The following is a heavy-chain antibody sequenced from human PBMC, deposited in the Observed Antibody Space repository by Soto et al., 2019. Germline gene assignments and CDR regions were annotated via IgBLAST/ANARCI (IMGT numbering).Heavy chain of an antibody. CDR3: ARGGSYSSGWYGGLRGGMDV. CDR1: GGSFSGYY. Sequence: PSETLSLTCAVYGGSFSGYYWSWIRQPPGKGLEWIGEINHSGSTNYNPSLKSRVTISVDTSKNQFSLKLSSVTAADTAVYYCARGGSYSSGWYGGLRGGMDVWGQGTTVTVSS. J-gene: IGHJ6*02. D-gene: IGHD6-19*01. V-gene: IGHV4-34*01. CDR2: INHSGST.